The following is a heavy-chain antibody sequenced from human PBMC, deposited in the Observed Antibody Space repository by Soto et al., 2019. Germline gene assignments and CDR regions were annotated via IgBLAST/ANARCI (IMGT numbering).Heavy chain of an antibody. J-gene: IGHJ3*02. CDR2: INHSGSN. D-gene: IGHD3-9*01. V-gene: IGHV4-34*01. CDR1: GGSFSTYY. Sequence: SETLSLTCVVSGGSFSTYYYNWIRQSPGKGLEWIGEINHSGSNNYSPSLKSRVTMSLDTSKNQFSLRLTSVTAADTAVYYCARGGSNDWQVAFDIWGQGTMVTVSS. CDR3: ARGGSNDWQVAFDI.